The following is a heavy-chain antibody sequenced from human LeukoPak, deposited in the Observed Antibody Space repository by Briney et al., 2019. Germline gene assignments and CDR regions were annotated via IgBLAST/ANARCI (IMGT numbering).Heavy chain of an antibody. J-gene: IGHJ6*03. CDR3: AVDYKRCFSHYYYMDV. CDR2: IYYSGHT. D-gene: IGHD4-11*01. V-gene: IGHV4-39*01. CDR1: GGSISSTTHY. Sequence: SETLSLTCSVSGGSISSTTHYWGWIRQPPGKGLERIGTIYYSGHTYYSPSLKSRVTISADTSKNQFSLRLRSVTAADTAVYYCAVDYKRCFSHYYYMDVWGKGTTVTVSS.